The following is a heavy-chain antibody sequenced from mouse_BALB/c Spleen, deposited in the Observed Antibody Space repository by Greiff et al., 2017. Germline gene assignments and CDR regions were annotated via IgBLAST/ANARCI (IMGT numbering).Heavy chain of an antibody. CDR2: ISYDGSN. J-gene: IGHJ3*01. CDR1: GYSITSCYF. D-gene: IGHD4-1*01. Sequence: ESGPGLVKPSQSLSLTCSVSGYSITSCYFWYCIRQFPGNKLEWMGYISYDGSNYYNPSLKNRISITRDTSKNQFFLKLNSVTTEATATYDCARGELGAWFAYWGQGTLVTVSA. V-gene: IGHV3-6*02. CDR3: ARGELGAWFAY.